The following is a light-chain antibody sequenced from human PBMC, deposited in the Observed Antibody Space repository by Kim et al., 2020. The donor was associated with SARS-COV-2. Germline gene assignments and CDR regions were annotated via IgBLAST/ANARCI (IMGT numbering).Light chain of an antibody. J-gene: IGLJ2*01. CDR3: QSYDSSLTEVV. CDR1: SANSGADSE. Sequence: GVTISCSGGSANSGADSEVHWYRRLPGTAPNLLIYRNINRPSGVPDRFSGSESDTSASLAITGLQPEDEADYYCQSYDSSLTEVVFGGGTQLTVL. CDR2: RNI. V-gene: IGLV1-40*01.